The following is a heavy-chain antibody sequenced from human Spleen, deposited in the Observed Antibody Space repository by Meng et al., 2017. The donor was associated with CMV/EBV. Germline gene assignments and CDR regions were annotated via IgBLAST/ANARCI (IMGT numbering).Heavy chain of an antibody. CDR2: INPIFGTA. CDR3: AVLVGATSGDYFDY. D-gene: IGHD1-26*01. V-gene: IGHV1-69*01. J-gene: IGHJ4*02. Sequence: QLVQSGAEENTPGPYGKVSCKASGYTFTGYYMHWVRQAPGQGLEWMGWINPIFGTANYAQKFQGRVTITADESTSTAYMELSSLRSEDTAVYYCAVLVGATSGDYFDYWGQGTLVTVSS. CDR1: GYTFTGYY.